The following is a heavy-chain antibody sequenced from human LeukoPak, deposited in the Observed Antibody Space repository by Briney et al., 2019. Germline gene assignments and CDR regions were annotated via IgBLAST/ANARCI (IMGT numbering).Heavy chain of an antibody. V-gene: IGHV4-31*03. CDR3: ARGKEDYDSSWSSHTHVDY. Sequence: SETLSLTCTVSGGSISSGGYYWSWIRQHPGKGLEWIGYIYYSGGTYYNPSLKSRVTISVDTSKNQFSLKLSSVTDADTAVYYCARGKEDYDSSWSSHTHVDYWGQGTLVTVSS. CDR2: IYYSGGT. J-gene: IGHJ4*02. CDR1: GGSISSGGYY. D-gene: IGHD3-22*01.